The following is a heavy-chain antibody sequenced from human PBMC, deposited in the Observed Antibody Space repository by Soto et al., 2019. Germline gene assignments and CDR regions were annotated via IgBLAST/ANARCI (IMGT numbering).Heavy chain of an antibody. D-gene: IGHD3-22*01. Sequence: QVQLVQSGAEVKKPESSVRVSCKASGGTFNSYAITWVRQAPGQGLEWMGGTIPMFGTTNYAEKFQGRVTIIADESTNTADMELSSLRSEDTALYYCTRCGIRYHSIGYYLGIDGMDVWGQGTTVIVSS. CDR3: TRCGIRYHSIGYYLGIDGMDV. J-gene: IGHJ6*02. CDR2: TIPMFGTT. CDR1: GGTFNSYA. V-gene: IGHV1-69*12.